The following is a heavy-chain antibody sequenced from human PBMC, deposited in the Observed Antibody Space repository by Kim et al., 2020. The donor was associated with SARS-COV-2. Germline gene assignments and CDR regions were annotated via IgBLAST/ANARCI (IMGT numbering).Heavy chain of an antibody. J-gene: IGHJ6*01. V-gene: IGHV4-34*01. CDR1: GGSFSGYY. Sequence: SETLSLTCAVYGGSFSGYYWSWIRQPPGKGLEWIGEINHSGSTNYNPSLKSRVTISVDTSKNQFSLKLSSVTAADTAVYYCARVGVFGVEGYYYYGMDV. D-gene: IGHD3-3*01. CDR2: INHSGST. CDR3: ARVGVFGVEGYYYYGMDV.